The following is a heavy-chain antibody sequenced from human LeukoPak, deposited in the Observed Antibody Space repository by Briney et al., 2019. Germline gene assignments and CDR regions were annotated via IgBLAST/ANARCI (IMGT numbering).Heavy chain of an antibody. CDR1: GFTVSSNY. V-gene: IGHV3-7*01. CDR3: ARDLSGVAGYTYGRGIDY. CDR2: IKKDGSEK. Sequence: GGSLRLSCAASGFTVSSNYMSWVRQAPGKGLEWVANIKKDGSEKYYVDSVKGRFTISRDNAKTSLYLQMNSLRAEDTAVYYCARDLSGVAGYTYGRGIDYWGQGTLVTVSS. J-gene: IGHJ4*02. D-gene: IGHD5-18*01.